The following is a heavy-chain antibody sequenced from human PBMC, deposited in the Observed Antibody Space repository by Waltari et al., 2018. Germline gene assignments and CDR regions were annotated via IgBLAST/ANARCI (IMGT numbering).Heavy chain of an antibody. V-gene: IGHV4-30-4*08. Sequence: GGSISSGDYYWSWIRQPPGKGLEWIGYIYYSGSTYYNPSLKSRVTISVDTSKNQFSLKLSSVTAADTAVYYCASGSYYDILTGYRGFDYWGQGTLVTVSS. CDR3: ASGSYYDILTGYRGFDY. CDR1: GGSISSGDYY. J-gene: IGHJ4*02. CDR2: IYYSGST. D-gene: IGHD3-9*01.